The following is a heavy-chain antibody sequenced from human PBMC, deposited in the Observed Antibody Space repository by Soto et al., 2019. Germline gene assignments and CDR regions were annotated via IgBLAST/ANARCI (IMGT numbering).Heavy chain of an antibody. CDR3: ARQRYGGKYYYGMYV. J-gene: IGHJ6*02. Sequence: GESLKISCKGSGYSFTRYWIGWARQMPGKGLEWMGIIYPGDSDTRYSPSFQGQVTISADKSISTAYGQWSSLKASDTAMYYFARQRYGGKYYYGMYVWGQGTTVTVSS. V-gene: IGHV5-51*01. D-gene: IGHD5-18*01. CDR1: GYSFTRYW. CDR2: IYPGDSDT.